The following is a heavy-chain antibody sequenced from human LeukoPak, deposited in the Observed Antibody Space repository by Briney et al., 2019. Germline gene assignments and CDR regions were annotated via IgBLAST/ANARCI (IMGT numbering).Heavy chain of an antibody. D-gene: IGHD6-19*01. CDR2: ISGSGGST. V-gene: IGHV3-23*01. CDR1: GFTFSSYA. Sequence: GRSLRLSCAASGFTFSSYAMSWVRQAAGKGLEWVSAISGSGGSTYYADSVKGRFTISRDNSKNTLYLKMNSLRAEDTAVYCCAKDGRLVQDWGQGTLVTVSS. CDR3: AKDGRLVQD. J-gene: IGHJ4*02.